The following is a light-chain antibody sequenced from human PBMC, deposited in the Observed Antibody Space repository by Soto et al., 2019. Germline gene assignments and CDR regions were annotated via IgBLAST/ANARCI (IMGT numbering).Light chain of an antibody. J-gene: IGKJ4*01. CDR3: QQYGSSQGLT. Sequence: EIVLTQSPGTLSLSPGERATLSCRASQSVSSSYLAWYQQKPGQAPRLLIYGASSRATGIPDRFSGSGSGTDFTLTISRLEPEDFAVYYCQQYGSSQGLTFGGGTKVEIQ. CDR2: GAS. V-gene: IGKV3-20*01. CDR1: QSVSSSY.